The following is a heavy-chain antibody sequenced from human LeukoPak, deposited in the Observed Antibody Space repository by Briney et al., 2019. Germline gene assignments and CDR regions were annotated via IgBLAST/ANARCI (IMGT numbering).Heavy chain of an antibody. V-gene: IGHV3-23*01. CDR3: AKRWGDDTYYFDF. CDR1: GFTFSSYA. J-gene: IGHJ4*02. CDR2: ISGSGGST. Sequence: GGSLRLSVAASGFTFSSYAMSWFRQAPGKGLEWVSGISGSGGSTYYADSVKGRFTISRDNSKNTLYLQMNSLRAEDTAVYYCAKRWGDDTYYFDFWGQGNLVTVSS. D-gene: IGHD3-10*01.